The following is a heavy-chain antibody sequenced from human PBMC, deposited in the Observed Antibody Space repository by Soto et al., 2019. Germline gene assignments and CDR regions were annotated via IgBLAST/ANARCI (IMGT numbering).Heavy chain of an antibody. J-gene: IGHJ6*02. CDR1: GYTFTSSA. D-gene: IGHD3-9*01. V-gene: IGHV1-58*01. CDR2: IVVGSGNT. CDR3: AAAPYYDILTGPTPSYYYYGMDV. Sequence: SVKVSCKASGYTFTSSAVQWVRQARGQRLEWIGWIVVGSGNTNYAQKFQEGVTITRDMSTSTAYMELSSLRSEDTAVYYCAAAPYYDILTGPTPSYYYYGMDVWGQGTTVTVSS.